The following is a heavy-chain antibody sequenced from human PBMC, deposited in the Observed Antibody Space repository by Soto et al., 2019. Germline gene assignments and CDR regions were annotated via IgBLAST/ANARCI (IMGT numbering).Heavy chain of an antibody. CDR2: IYYSGSA. Sequence: SETLSLTCTVSGGSISSYYWSWIRQPPGKGLEWIGYIYYSGSAYYNPSLKSRVTISVDTSRSQFSLKLSSVTAADTAVYYCARTFYYGSGTSDYWGQGTLVTVSS. D-gene: IGHD3-10*01. CDR3: ARTFYYGSGTSDY. J-gene: IGHJ4*02. CDR1: GGSISSYY. V-gene: IGHV4-59*12.